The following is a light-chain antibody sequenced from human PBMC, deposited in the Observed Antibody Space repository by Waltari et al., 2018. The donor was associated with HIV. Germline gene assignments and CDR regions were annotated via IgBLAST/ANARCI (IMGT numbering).Light chain of an antibody. CDR1: ALPKQY. CDR2: KDS. V-gene: IGLV3-25*03. J-gene: IGLJ3*02. Sequence: SYELTQPPSVSVSPGQTARITCSGDALPKQYAYWYQQKPGQAPVLVIYKDSERPSGMPERVAGSSSGTTVTLTISGVQAEDEADYYCQSADSSDTYSWVFGGGTKLTVL. CDR3: QSADSSDTYSWV.